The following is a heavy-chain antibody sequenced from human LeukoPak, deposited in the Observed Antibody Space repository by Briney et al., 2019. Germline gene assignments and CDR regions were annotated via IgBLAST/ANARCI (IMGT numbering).Heavy chain of an antibody. CDR2: INHNSGGT. CDR1: GYTFTGYY. Sequence: ASVKVFCKASGYTFTGYYMHWVRQAPGQGLEWMGWINHNSGGTNYAQKFQGRVTMTRDTSISTAYMELSRLRSDDTAVYYCARSDYDSSGYYLGYWGQGTLVTVSS. V-gene: IGHV1-2*02. D-gene: IGHD3-22*01. J-gene: IGHJ4*02. CDR3: ARSDYDSSGYYLGY.